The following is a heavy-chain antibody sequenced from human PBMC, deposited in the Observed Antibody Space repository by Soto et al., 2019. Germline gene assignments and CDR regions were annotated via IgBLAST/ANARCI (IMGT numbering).Heavy chain of an antibody. CDR1: GYTFTSYG. CDR3: AREEYSGYDYQSFDY. J-gene: IGHJ4*02. CDR2: ISAYNGNT. V-gene: IGHV1-18*01. Sequence: ASVKVSCKASGYTFTSYGISWVRQAPGQGLEWMGWISAYNGNTNYAQKLQGRVTMTTDTSTSTAYMELRSLRSDDTAVYYCAREEYSGYDYQSFDYWGQGTLVTVSS. D-gene: IGHD5-12*01.